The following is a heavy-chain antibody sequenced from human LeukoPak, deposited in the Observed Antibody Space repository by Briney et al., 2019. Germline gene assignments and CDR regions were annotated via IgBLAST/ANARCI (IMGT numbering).Heavy chain of an antibody. CDR1: GGSISSYY. CDR2: IYYSGST. V-gene: IGHV4-59*08. CDR3: ARTSSGWYDY. Sequence: SETLSLTCTVSGGSISSYYWSWIRQPPGKGLEWIGYIYYSGSTNYNPSLKSRVTISVDTSKNQFSLKLSSVTAADTAVYYCARTSSGWYDYWGQGTLVTVSS. J-gene: IGHJ4*02. D-gene: IGHD6-19*01.